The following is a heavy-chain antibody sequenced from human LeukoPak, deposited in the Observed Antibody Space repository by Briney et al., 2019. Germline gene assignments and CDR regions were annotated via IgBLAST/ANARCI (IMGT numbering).Heavy chain of an antibody. CDR1: GGSISSGGYY. CDR2: TYYSGST. D-gene: IGHD6-13*01. Sequence: SQTLSLTCTVSGGSISSGGYYWGWIRQPPGKGLEWIGSTYYSGSTNYNPSLKSRVTISVDTSKNQFSLKVNSVTAADTAIYYCARVAAAVDYWGQGILVTVSS. J-gene: IGHJ4*02. V-gene: IGHV4-39*07. CDR3: ARVAAAVDY.